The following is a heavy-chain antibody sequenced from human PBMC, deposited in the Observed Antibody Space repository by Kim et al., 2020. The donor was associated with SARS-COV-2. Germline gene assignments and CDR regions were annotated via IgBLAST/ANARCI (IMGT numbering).Heavy chain of an antibody. CDR1: GFTFNNYA. Sequence: GGSLRLSCAASGFTFNNYAMSWVRQAPGKGLEWVSGISRSGGSPYYADSVQGRFTISRDNSKNTLYMQMNSLRAEDTAVYYCAKYPRLDWGSYYFDYWG. CDR3: AKYPRLDWGSYYFDY. CDR2: ISRSGGSP. J-gene: IGHJ4*01. V-gene: IGHV3-23*01. D-gene: IGHD7-27*01.